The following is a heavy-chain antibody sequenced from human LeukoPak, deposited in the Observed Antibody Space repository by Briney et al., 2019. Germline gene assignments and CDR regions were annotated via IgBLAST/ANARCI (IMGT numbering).Heavy chain of an antibody. D-gene: IGHD6-13*01. V-gene: IGHV3-23*01. J-gene: IGHJ4*02. CDR1: GFTFSSYA. CDR3: AKEMGYSSSWYYFDY. Sequence: PGASLRLSCAASGFTFSSYAMSWVRQAPGKGLEWVSAISGSGGSTYYAGSVKGRFTISRDNSKNTLYLQMNSLRAEDTAVYYCAKEMGYSSSWYYFDYWGQGTLVTVSS. CDR2: ISGSGGST.